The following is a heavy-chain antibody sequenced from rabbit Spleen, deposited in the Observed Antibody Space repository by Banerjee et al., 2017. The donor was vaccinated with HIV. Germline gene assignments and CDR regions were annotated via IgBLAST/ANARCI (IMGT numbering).Heavy chain of an antibody. Sequence: QEQLVESGGGLVQPEGSLALTCKASGFTMSTIYYMCWVSQAPGKGLEWIACIYTGSSGSTYYASWAKGRFTISKTSSTTVTLQMTSLTAADTATYFCARDAGVGGYHLNLWGPGTLVTVS. V-gene: IGHV1S45*01. D-gene: IGHD1-1*01. J-gene: IGHJ4*01. CDR2: IYTGSSGST. CDR1: GFTMSTIYY. CDR3: ARDAGVGGYHLNL.